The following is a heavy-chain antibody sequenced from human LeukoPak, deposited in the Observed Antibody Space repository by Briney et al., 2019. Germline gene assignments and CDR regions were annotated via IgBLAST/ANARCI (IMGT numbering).Heavy chain of an antibody. CDR2: IWYDGRNK. CDR3: ASQYCSSTSCYWLSGY. D-gene: IGHD2-2*01. Sequence: GGSLRLSCAASGFTFSSYGMHWVRQAPGKGREWVAVIWYDGRNKYYADSVKGRFTISRDNSKNTLYLQMNSLRAEDTAVYYCASQYCSSTSCYWLSGYWGQGTLVTVSS. J-gene: IGHJ4*02. CDR1: GFTFSSYG. V-gene: IGHV3-33*01.